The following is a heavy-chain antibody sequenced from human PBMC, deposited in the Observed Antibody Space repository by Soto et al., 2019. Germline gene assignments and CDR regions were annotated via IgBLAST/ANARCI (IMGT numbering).Heavy chain of an antibody. D-gene: IGHD3-3*01. V-gene: IGHV1-18*01. CDR2: ISAYNGNT. Sequence: QVQLVQSGAEVKKPGASVKVSCKASGYTFTSYGISWVRQAPGQGLEWMGWISAYNGNTNYAQKLQGRVTMTTDTATSKAYMELRSLGSDDTAVYYCARDTITIFGVVIIHYYYYGMDVWGQGTTVTVSS. CDR1: GYTFTSYG. J-gene: IGHJ6*02. CDR3: ARDTITIFGVVIIHYYYYGMDV.